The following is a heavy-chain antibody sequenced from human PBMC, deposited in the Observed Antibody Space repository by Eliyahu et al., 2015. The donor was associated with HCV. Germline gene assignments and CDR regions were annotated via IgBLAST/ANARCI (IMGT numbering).Heavy chain of an antibody. CDR3: ARNGACSSTSCYVGIGYYYGMDV. CDR2: IIPILGIA. V-gene: IGHV1-69*02. J-gene: IGHJ6*02. D-gene: IGHD2-2*01. Sequence: QVQLVQSGAEVKKPGSSVKVSCKASGGTFSSYTISWVRQAPGQGLEWMGRIIPILGIANYAQKFQGRVTITADKSTSTAYMELSSLRSEDTAVYYCARNGACSSTSCYVGIGYYYGMDVWGQGTTVTVSS. CDR1: GGTFSSYT.